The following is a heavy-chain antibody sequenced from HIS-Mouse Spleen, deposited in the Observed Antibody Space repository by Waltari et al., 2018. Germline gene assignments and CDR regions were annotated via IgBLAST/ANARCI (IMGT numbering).Heavy chain of an antibody. CDR3: ARIAEGYSSGWYAFDY. J-gene: IGHJ4*02. D-gene: IGHD6-19*01. Sequence: QVTLRESGPALVKPTQTLTLTCTFPGFSLSPSGLCVSWIRPPPGKALEWLARIDWDDDKYYSTSLKTRLTISKDTSKNQVVLTMTNMDPVDTATYYCARIAEGYSSGWYAFDYWGQGTLVTVSS. CDR1: GFSLSPSGLC. CDR2: IDWDDDK. V-gene: IGHV2-70*15.